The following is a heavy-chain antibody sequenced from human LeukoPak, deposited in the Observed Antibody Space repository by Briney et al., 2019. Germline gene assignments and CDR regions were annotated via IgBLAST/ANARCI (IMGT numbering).Heavy chain of an antibody. Sequence: GGSLRLSCAASGYTFSRHGIHWVHQAPGKGLEWVAVVWYDGRNRDYADSVKGRFTISKDNSNNMVFLQMDRLRAEDTAVYYCARLWGGNGYSGGSLNLWGQGTLVTVSS. D-gene: IGHD3-16*01. CDR2: VWYDGRNR. J-gene: IGHJ5*02. CDR1: GYTFSRHG. CDR3: ARLWGGNGYSGGSLNL. V-gene: IGHV3-33*01.